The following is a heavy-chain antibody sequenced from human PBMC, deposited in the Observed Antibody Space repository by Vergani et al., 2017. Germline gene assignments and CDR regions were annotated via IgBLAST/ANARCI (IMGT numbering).Heavy chain of an antibody. CDR2: ISSSSATI. J-gene: IGHJ6*02. CDR3: ARDQLYGCHSCSDV. Sequence: VQLVDSGGGLVQPGGSLRLSCAASGFSFYDSYMTWFRQAPGKGRVWIAYISSSSATIYYADSVKGRFTISRDNAKKSVYLQMNSLRAQDTAVYFCARDQLYGCHSCSDVWGQGTSVIVSS. D-gene: IGHD2-2*01. CDR1: GFSFYDSY. V-gene: IGHV3-11*04.